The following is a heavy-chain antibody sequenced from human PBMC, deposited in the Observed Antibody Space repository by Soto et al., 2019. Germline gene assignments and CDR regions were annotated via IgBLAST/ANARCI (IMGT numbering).Heavy chain of an antibody. D-gene: IGHD4-17*01. V-gene: IGHV4-59*08. CDR2: IYYSGST. Sequence: PSETLSLTCTVSGGSISSYYLSWIRQPPGKGLEWIGYIYYSGSTNYNPSLKSRVTISVDTSKNQFSLKLSSVTAADTAVYYCAKPPYGDYDVYFAYWGQGTLVTVSS. CDR3: AKPPYGDYDVYFAY. J-gene: IGHJ4*02. CDR1: GGSISSYY.